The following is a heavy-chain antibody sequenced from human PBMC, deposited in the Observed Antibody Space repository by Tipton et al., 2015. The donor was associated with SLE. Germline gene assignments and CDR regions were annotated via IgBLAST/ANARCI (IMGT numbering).Heavy chain of an antibody. CDR2: FDPSGGSA. V-gene: IGHV1-46*01. CDR3: ARPSDYSDLRH. CDR1: GYTFTTYY. J-gene: IGHJ4*02. Sequence: QSGPEVKKPGASVKVSCKASGYTFTTYYIHWVRRAPGQGLEWMGIFDPSGGSANYAQRFQGRLTMTGDTSTGTVYMELSSLRSEDTAVYYCARPSDYSDLRHWGQGTLVTVSS. D-gene: IGHD4-17*01.